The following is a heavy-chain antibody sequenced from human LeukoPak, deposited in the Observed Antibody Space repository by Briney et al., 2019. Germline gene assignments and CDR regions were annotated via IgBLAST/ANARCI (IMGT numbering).Heavy chain of an antibody. Sequence: SETLSLTCTVSGGSISSYYWSWIRQPPGKGLEWIGYIYYSGSTNYNPSLKSRVTISVDTSKNQFSLKLSSVTAADTAVYYCARQAWIQPPGYYYYYYMDVWGKGTTVTVSS. CDR2: IYYSGST. J-gene: IGHJ6*03. V-gene: IGHV4-59*01. CDR3: ARQAWIQPPGYYYYYYMDV. CDR1: GGSISSYY. D-gene: IGHD5-18*01.